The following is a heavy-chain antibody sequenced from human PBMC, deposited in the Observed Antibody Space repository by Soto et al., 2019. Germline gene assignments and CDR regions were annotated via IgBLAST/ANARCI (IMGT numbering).Heavy chain of an antibody. CDR3: ARDHHPDYGSRSYRFPYYYYGMDV. CDR2: IIPIFGTA. CDR1: GGTFSSYA. D-gene: IGHD3-10*01. V-gene: IGHV1-69*01. J-gene: IGHJ6*02. Sequence: QVQLVQSGAEVKKPGSSVKVSCKASGGTFSSYAISWVRQAPGQGLEWMGGIIPIFGTANYAQKFQGRVTITADESTSSVYIELSSLRSEDTGVYYCARDHHPDYGSRSYRFPYYYYGMDVWGQGTTVTVSS.